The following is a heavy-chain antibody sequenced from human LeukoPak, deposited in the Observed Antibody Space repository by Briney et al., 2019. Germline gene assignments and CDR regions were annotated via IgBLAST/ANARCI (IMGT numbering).Heavy chain of an antibody. J-gene: IGHJ5*02. CDR1: GYTFTSYG. V-gene: IGHV1-18*01. CDR3: ARDNPSGGEMARYNWFDP. CDR2: ISAYNGNT. Sequence: ASVKVSCKASGYTFTSYGISWVRQAPGQGLEWMGWISAYNGNTNYAQKLQGRVTMTTDTSTSTAYMELRSLRSDDTAVYYCARDNPSGGEMARYNWFDPWGQGTLVTVSS. D-gene: IGHD5-24*01.